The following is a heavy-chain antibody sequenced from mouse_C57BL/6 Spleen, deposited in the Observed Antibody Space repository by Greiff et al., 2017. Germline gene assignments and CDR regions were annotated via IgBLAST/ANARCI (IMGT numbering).Heavy chain of an antibody. D-gene: IGHD1-1*01. CDR1: GYTFTSYW. CDR3: ARSEDYYYGSSFSLGY. V-gene: IGHV1-52*01. J-gene: IGHJ3*01. Sequence: VKLQQPGAELVRPGSSVKLSCKASGYTFTSYWMHWVKQRPIQGLEWIGNIDPSDSETHYNQKFKDKATLTVDKSSSTAYMQLSSLTSEDSAVYYCARSEDYYYGSSFSLGYWGQGTLVTVSA. CDR2: IDPSDSET.